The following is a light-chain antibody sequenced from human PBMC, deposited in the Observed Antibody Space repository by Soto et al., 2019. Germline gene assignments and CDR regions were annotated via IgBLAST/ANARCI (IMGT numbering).Light chain of an antibody. CDR2: DTS. CDR3: QHRSNFWWT. Sequence: EIVLTQSPATLSLSPGERATLSCRASQSVSSYLAWYQQKPGQAPRLLMYDTSNRATGIPARFSGSGSGTDFTQTIRELEPEHFAVYYCQHRSNFWWTFGQGTKVEIK. CDR1: QSVSSY. V-gene: IGKV3-11*01. J-gene: IGKJ1*01.